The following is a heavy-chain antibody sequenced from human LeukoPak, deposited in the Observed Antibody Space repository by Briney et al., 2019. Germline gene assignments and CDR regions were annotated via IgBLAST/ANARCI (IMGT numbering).Heavy chain of an antibody. CDR1: GGSVSSGSHY. D-gene: IGHD4-17*01. CDR2: IYYTGST. J-gene: IGHJ6*02. V-gene: IGHV4-61*01. CDR3: ARGFYGDYDGEYYYYGMDV. Sequence: PSETLSLTCTVSGGSVSSGSHYWSWIRQPPGKGLEWIAYIYYTGSTNYNPSLKSRVTISVDTSKNQFSLKLRSVTAADTAVYYCARGFYGDYDGEYYYYGMDVWGQGTTVTVSS.